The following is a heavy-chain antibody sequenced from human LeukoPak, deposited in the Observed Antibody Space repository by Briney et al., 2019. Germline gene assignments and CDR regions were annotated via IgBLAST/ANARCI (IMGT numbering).Heavy chain of an antibody. CDR2: TSHDENNK. CDR1: GFTFSSNP. CDR3: ASVNGDGAEYFQH. J-gene: IGHJ1*01. D-gene: IGHD2-21*01. V-gene: IGHV3-30-3*01. Sequence: GGSLRLSCAASGFTFSSNPMHWVRQAPGKGLEWVAVTSHDENNKYYAGSVKGRFTISRDNSKNTLYLQMNSLRAEDTAVYYCASVNGDGAEYFQHWGQGTLVTVSS.